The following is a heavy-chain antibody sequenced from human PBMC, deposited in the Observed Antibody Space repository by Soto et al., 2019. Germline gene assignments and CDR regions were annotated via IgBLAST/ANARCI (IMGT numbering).Heavy chain of an antibody. CDR3: ARVGRWLQHAFDI. CDR1: GFTFSDYY. CDR2: ISSSSSYT. D-gene: IGHD5-12*01. Sequence: PRLSCAASGFTFSDYYMSWIRQAPGKGLEWVSYISSSSSYTNYADSVKGRFTISRDNAKNSLYLQMNSLRAEDTAVYYCARVGRWLQHAFDIWGQGTMVTVSS. V-gene: IGHV3-11*06. J-gene: IGHJ3*02.